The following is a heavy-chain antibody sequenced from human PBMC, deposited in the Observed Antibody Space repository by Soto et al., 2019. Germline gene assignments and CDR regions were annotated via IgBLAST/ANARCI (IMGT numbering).Heavy chain of an antibody. CDR2: ISWNSGSI. D-gene: IGHD6-13*01. CDR3: AKDIVAAGDYYYYGMDV. V-gene: IGHV3-9*01. Sequence: GGSLRLSCAASGFTFSTYSMNWVRQAPGKGLEWVSGISWNSGSIGYADSVKGRFTISRDNAKNSLYLQMNSLRAEDTALYYCAKDIVAAGDYYYYGMDVWGQGTTVTVSS. CDR1: GFTFSTYS. J-gene: IGHJ6*02.